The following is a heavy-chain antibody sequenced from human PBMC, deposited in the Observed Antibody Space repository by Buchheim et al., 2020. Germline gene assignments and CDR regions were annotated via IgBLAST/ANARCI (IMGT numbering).Heavy chain of an antibody. J-gene: IGHJ1*01. CDR2: IIPLFGTA. V-gene: IGHV1-69*01. CDR1: GGTFSNYA. Sequence: QVQLVQSGAEVKKPGSSVKVSCTVSGGTFSNYAISWVRQAPGQGLEWMGGIIPLFGTANYAQKFQGRVTITADESTSTAYMELSSLRSEDTAVYYCARDPNEYYYDTSGYFSTENFQQWGQGTL. D-gene: IGHD3-22*01. CDR3: ARDPNEYYYDTSGYFSTENFQQ.